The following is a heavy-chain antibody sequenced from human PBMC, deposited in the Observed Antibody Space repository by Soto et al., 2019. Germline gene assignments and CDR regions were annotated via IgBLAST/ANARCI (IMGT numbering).Heavy chain of an antibody. CDR1: GFTFDNYG. V-gene: IGHV3-23*01. CDR3: ARGITIFGGGGDY. Sequence: PGGSLRLSCAAAGFTFDNYGMSWVRQAPGKGLEWVSVISGSGGSTFYADSVKGRFTMSRDNSKKTLYLQMNSLRVEDTAVYYCARGITIFGGGGDYWGLGTLVTVSS. CDR2: ISGSGGST. D-gene: IGHD3-3*01. J-gene: IGHJ4*02.